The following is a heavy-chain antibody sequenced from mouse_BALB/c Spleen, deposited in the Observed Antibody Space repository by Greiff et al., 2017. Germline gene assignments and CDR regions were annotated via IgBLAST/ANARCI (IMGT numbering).Heavy chain of an antibody. J-gene: IGHJ4*01. CDR2: ISNGGGST. Sequence: EVMLVESGGGLVKPGGSLKLSCAASGFTFSSYTMSWVRQTPEKRLEWVAYISNGGGSTYYPDTVKGRFTISRDNAKNTLYLQMSSLKSEDTAMYYCARGRYDGYYAMDYWGQGTSVTVSS. CDR1: GFTFSSYT. V-gene: IGHV5-12-2*01. CDR3: ARGRYDGYYAMDY. D-gene: IGHD2-14*01.